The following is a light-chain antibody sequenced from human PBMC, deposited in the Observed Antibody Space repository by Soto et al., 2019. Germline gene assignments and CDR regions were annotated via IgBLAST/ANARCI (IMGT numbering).Light chain of an antibody. CDR2: GAS. J-gene: IGKJ1*01. CDR1: QSCSSSH. Sequence: EIVLTQSPGTLSLSPGGRTTPPWKASQSCSSSHLAWYPQRPGQAPRLLIYGASHRANGIPDRFSGSGSGTDFTLTISRLEPEDFAVNYCQQYGSSPSWTFGQGTKVEIK. CDR3: QQYGSSPSWT. V-gene: IGKV3-20*01.